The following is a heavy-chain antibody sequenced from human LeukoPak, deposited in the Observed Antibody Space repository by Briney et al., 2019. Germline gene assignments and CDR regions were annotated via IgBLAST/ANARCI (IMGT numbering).Heavy chain of an antibody. CDR1: GFTFSSYA. CDR3: ARDRGRYGMDV. J-gene: IGHJ6*02. Sequence: GGSLRLSCAASGFTFSSYAMHWVRQAPGKGLEWVAVISYDGSNKYYADSVKGRFTIPRDNSKNTLYLQMNSLRAEDTAVYYCARDRGRYGMDVWGQGTTVTVSS. V-gene: IGHV3-30-3*01. CDR2: ISYDGSNK.